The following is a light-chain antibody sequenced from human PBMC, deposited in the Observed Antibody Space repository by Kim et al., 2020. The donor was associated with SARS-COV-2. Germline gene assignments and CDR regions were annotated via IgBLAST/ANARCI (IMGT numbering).Light chain of an antibody. Sequence: ASVGARVTITCRASQSISSYLNWYQQKPGKAPKLLIYAASSLQSGVPSRFSGSGSGTDFTLTISSLQPEDFATYYCQQSYSTPQTFGQGTKVDIK. CDR3: QQSYSTPQT. CDR2: AAS. CDR1: QSISSY. V-gene: IGKV1-39*01. J-gene: IGKJ1*01.